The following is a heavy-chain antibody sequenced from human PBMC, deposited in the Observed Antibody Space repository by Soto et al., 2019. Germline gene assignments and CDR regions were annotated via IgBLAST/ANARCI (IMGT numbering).Heavy chain of an antibody. CDR3: ACLMGSSSIQFRSSGMEV. V-gene: IGHV1-18*01. J-gene: IGHJ6*04. D-gene: IGHD6-6*01. Sequence: GKGLEWMGWISAYNGNTKYAQKLQGRATMTTDTSTSTAYMELRSLRSDDTAVYYCACLMGSSSIQFRSSGMEVWGKRTTVIGTS. CDR2: ISAYNGNT.